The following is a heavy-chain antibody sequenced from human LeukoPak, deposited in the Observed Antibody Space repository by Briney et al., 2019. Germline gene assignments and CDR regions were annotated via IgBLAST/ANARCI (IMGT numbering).Heavy chain of an antibody. D-gene: IGHD2-2*01. Sequence: SETLSLTCTVSGGSISSSSYYWGWIRQPPGKGLEWIGSIYYSGSTYYNPSLKSRVTISVDTSKNQFSLKLSSVTAADTAVYYCARASTGYCSSTSCFWFDPWGQGTLVTVSS. CDR1: GGSISSSSYY. CDR3: ARASTGYCSSTSCFWFDP. CDR2: IYYSGST. J-gene: IGHJ5*02. V-gene: IGHV4-39*01.